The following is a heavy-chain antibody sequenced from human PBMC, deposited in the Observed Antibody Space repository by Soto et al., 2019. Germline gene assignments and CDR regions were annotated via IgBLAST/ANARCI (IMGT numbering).Heavy chain of an antibody. D-gene: IGHD2-15*01. J-gene: IGHJ6*02. CDR1: GGTFSSYA. CDR2: IIPIFGTA. Sequence: QVQLVQSGAEVKKPGSSVKVSCKASGGTFSSYAISWVRQAPGQGLEWMGGIIPIFGTANYAQKFQGRVTITADKSTSTAYMELSSLRSEDTAVYYWARVVVAKNYYYYGMDVWGQGTTVTVSS. CDR3: ARVVVAKNYYYYGMDV. V-gene: IGHV1-69*06.